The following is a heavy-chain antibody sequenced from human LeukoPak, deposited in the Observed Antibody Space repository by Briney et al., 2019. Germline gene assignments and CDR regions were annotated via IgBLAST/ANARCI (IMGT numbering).Heavy chain of an antibody. J-gene: IGHJ4*02. V-gene: IGHV1-69*05. CDR3: ASQSSWGTFFDY. D-gene: IGHD6-13*01. Sequence: SVKVSCKASGGTFSSYAISWVRQAPGQGLEWMGRIIPIFGTANYAQKFQGRVTITTDESTSTAYMELSSLRSEDTAVYYCASQSSWGTFFDYWGQGTLVTVSS. CDR2: IIPIFGTA. CDR1: GGTFSSYA.